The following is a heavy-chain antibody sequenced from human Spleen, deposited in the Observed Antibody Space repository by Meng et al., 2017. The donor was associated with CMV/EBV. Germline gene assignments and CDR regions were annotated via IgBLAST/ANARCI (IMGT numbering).Heavy chain of an antibody. CDR2: INPNSGGT. Sequence: ASVKVSCKASGYTFTGYYMHWVRQAPGQGLEWMGWINPNSGGTNYAQKFQGRVTMTRDTSISTAYMELSRLRSDDTAVYYCARELVVPAAISTFGGVGYYYYYGMDVWGQGTTVTVSS. D-gene: IGHD2-2*01. CDR1: GYTFTGYY. J-gene: IGHJ6*02. V-gene: IGHV1-2*02. CDR3: ARELVVPAAISTFGGVGYYYYYGMDV.